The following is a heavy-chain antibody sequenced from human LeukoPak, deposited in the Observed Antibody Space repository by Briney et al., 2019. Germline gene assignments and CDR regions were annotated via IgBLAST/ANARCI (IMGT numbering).Heavy chain of an antibody. D-gene: IGHD1-26*01. CDR1: GFTFTSYS. CDR2: ISGGGGST. CDR3: AKGGKWDVAPFDY. V-gene: IGHV3-23*01. J-gene: IGHJ4*02. Sequence: GGSLRLSCAASGFTFTSYSMNWVRQAPGKGLEWVSTISGGGGSTYYADSVKGRFTISRDNSKNTLYLQVNSLRAEDTAVYYCAKGGKWDVAPFDYWGQGTLVTVSS.